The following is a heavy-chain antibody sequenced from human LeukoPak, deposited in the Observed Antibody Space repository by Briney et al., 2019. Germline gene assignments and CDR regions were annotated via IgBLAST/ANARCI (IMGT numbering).Heavy chain of an antibody. CDR2: ISYDGSNK. CDR1: GFTSSSYA. J-gene: IGHJ3*02. Sequence: PGGSLRLSCAASGFTSSSYAVHWVRQAPGKGLEWVAVISYDGSNKYYADSVKGRFTISRDNSKNTLYLQMNSLRAEDTAVYYCESGHDPFSDAFDIWGQGTMVTVSS. D-gene: IGHD3-3*02. CDR3: ESGHDPFSDAFDI. V-gene: IGHV3-30-3*01.